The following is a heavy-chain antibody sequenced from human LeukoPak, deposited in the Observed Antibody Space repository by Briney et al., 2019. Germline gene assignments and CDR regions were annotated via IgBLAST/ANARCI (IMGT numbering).Heavy chain of an antibody. V-gene: IGHV3-33*01. D-gene: IGHD3-22*01. Sequence: GGSLRLSCAASGFTFSSYGMHWVRQAPGKGLEWVAVIWYDGSNKYYADSVKGRFTISRDNSKNTLYLQMNSLRDEDTAVYYCARDGPTAYYYDSSGYVDYWGQGTLVTISS. CDR2: IWYDGSNK. CDR1: GFTFSSYG. J-gene: IGHJ4*02. CDR3: ARDGPTAYYYDSSGYVDY.